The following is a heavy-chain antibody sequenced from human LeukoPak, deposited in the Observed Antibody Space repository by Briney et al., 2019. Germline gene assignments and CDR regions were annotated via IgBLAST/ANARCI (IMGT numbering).Heavy chain of an antibody. CDR2: ISRTGNSI. D-gene: IGHD3-22*01. Sequence: GGSLRLSCAASGFTLSSYEMNWVRLAPGKGLEWISYISRTGNSIYYADSVKGRFTISRDSAKNSLYLQMNSLTTEDTALYYCAKDRSYYYDNSGLIWGQGTLVTVSS. CDR3: AKDRSYYYDNSGLI. V-gene: IGHV3-48*03. J-gene: IGHJ4*01. CDR1: GFTLSSYE.